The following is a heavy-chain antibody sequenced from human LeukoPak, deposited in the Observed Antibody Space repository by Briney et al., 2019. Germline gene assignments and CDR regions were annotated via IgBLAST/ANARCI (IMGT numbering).Heavy chain of an antibody. J-gene: IGHJ4*02. CDR3: AKANDYGGNVVEYYFDC. Sequence: GGSLRLSCAASGFTFSSYAMSWVRQAPGKGLEWVSAISGSGGSTYYADSVKGRFTISRDNSKNTLYLQMNSLRAEDTALYYCAKANDYGGNVVEYYFDCWGQGTLVTVSS. CDR1: GFTFSSYA. V-gene: IGHV3-23*01. D-gene: IGHD4-17*01. CDR2: ISGSGGST.